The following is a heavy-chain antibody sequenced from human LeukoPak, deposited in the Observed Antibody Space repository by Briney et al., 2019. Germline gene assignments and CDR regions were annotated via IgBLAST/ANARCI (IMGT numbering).Heavy chain of an antibody. CDR3: ARGGTDSSDYYWGFYYFDY. CDR2: INHSGSA. CDR1: GGSFSGYY. D-gene: IGHD3-22*01. V-gene: IGHV4-34*01. J-gene: IGHJ4*02. Sequence: SETLSLTCAVSGGSFSGYYWTWLRQIPGKGLEWIGQINHSGSATSTPPPKSRLTISVATSTNQFSLELSSVTAADTAVYYCARGGTDSSDYYWGFYYFDYWGRGTLVTVSS.